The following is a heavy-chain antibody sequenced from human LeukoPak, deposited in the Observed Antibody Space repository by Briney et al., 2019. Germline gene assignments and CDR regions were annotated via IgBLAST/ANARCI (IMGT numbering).Heavy chain of an antibody. J-gene: IGHJ4*02. CDR2: IVVGSGNT. CDR1: GFTFTSSA. CDR3: AADTHDFWSTDY. D-gene: IGHD3-3*01. Sequence: GASVKVSCKASGFTFTSSAVQWVRQARGQRLEWIGWIVVGSGNTNYAQKFQERVTITRDMSTSTPYMELSSLRSEDTAVYYCAADTHDFWSTDYRGQGTLVTVSS. V-gene: IGHV1-58*01.